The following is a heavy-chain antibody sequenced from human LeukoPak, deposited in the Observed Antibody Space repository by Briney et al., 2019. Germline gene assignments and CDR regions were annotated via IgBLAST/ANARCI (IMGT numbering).Heavy chain of an antibody. Sequence: GGSLRLSCAASGFSFSVYWMHWVRHAPGKGPVWVSYISTRSSAVYYADSVKGRFTISRDNARNSLFLQMDSLRAEDTAVYYCTGSLTMVRGDYWGQGTLVSVSS. CDR2: ISTRSSAV. CDR1: GFSFSVYW. CDR3: TGSLTMVRGDY. V-gene: IGHV3-11*04. D-gene: IGHD3-10*01. J-gene: IGHJ4*02.